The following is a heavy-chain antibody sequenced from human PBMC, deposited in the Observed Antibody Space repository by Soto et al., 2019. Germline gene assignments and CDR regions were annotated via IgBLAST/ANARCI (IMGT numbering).Heavy chain of an antibody. D-gene: IGHD4-17*01. Sequence: QVQLVQSGAEVKKPGSSVKVSCKASGGTFSSYAISWVRQAPGQGLEWMGGIIPIFGTANYAQKFQGRVTITADESTSTAYMELSSLRSEVTAVYYCARSFRTTVVTKPNWFDPWGQGTLVTVSS. CDR2: IIPIFGTA. CDR3: ARSFRTTVVTKPNWFDP. J-gene: IGHJ5*02. V-gene: IGHV1-69*01. CDR1: GGTFSSYA.